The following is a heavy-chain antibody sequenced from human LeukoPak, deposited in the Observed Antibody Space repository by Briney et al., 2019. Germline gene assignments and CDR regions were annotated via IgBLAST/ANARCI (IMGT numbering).Heavy chain of an antibody. J-gene: IGHJ5*02. D-gene: IGHD3-22*01. CDR1: GGTFSSYA. CDR3: ARDSLTHYYDSSGYPEGHNWFDP. Sequence: ASVKVSCKASGGTFSSYAISWVRQAPGQGLEWVGRIIPIFGTANYAQKFQGRVTITTDGSTSTAYMELSSLRSEDTAVYYCARDSLTHYYDSSGYPEGHNWFDPWGQGTLVTVSS. CDR2: IIPIFGTA. V-gene: IGHV1-69*05.